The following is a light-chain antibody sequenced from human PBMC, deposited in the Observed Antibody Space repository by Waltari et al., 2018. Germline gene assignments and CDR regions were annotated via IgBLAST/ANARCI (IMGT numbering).Light chain of an antibody. CDR3: QQDYTPPYT. Sequence: DVQMTQSPSSLSAYVGDRVAVTCRASQGINKELSWYQQKPGKAPILLIYATSILETGVSSRFSGSGSGTDFTLTISSLQPEDVATYYCQQDYTPPYTFGQGTKVEMK. V-gene: IGKV1-27*01. CDR1: QGINKE. CDR2: ATS. J-gene: IGKJ2*01.